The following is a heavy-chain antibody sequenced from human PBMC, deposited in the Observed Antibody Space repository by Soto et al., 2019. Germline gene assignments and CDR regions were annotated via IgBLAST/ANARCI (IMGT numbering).Heavy chain of an antibody. V-gene: IGHV3-30*05. Sequence: GGSLRLSCAASGFALSRYGMHWVRQAPGKGLEWVAVISFEGNTQYYADSVKGRFTISRDNSKDTLSLQIHSLRPEDTAVYYCARGAEHQLLSRDYFYGMDVWGQGTTVTVSS. CDR1: GFALSRYG. CDR3: ARGAEHQLLSRDYFYGMDV. D-gene: IGHD1-1*01. J-gene: IGHJ6*02. CDR2: ISFEGNTQ.